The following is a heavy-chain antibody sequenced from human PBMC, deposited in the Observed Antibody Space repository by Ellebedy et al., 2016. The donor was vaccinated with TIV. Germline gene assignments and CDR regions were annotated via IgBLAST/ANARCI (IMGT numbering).Heavy chain of an antibody. V-gene: IGHV1-2*04. J-gene: IGHJ5*02. CDR3: ARRVVVVEHSWLDP. D-gene: IGHD2-15*01. Sequence: AASVKVSCKASGYTFTGYYIHWVRQAPGQGLEWMGWINPNSGGTNYAQNFQGWVTMTRDTSISTAYMELSRLRYDDTAVYYCARRVVVVEHSWLDPWGQGTLVTVSS. CDR1: GYTFTGYY. CDR2: INPNSGGT.